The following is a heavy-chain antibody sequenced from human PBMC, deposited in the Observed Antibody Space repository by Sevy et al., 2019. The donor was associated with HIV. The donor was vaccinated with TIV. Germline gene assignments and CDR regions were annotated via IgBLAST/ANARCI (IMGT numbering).Heavy chain of an antibody. J-gene: IGHJ4*02. CDR1: GFTVSSNY. Sequence: GGSLRLSCTASGFTVSSNYMSWVRQAPGKRLEWVSVLYSGGSTYYADSVKGRFTISRDNSKNTLYLQMNSLRAEDTAAYYCARVTVRGFDYWGQGTLVTVSS. CDR2: LYSGGST. D-gene: IGHD3-10*01. CDR3: ARVTVRGFDY. V-gene: IGHV3-53*01.